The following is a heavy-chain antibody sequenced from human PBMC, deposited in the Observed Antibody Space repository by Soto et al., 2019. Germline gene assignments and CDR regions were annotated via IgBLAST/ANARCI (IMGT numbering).Heavy chain of an antibody. Sequence: EVQLLESGGDLVQPGGSLRLSCAASGFTFSSYAMSWVRQAPGKGLEWVSAISGSGGSTYYADSVKGRFTISRDNSKNTLYLQMKSLRAEDTAVYYCANGEGMTAVAPGVWGQGTMVTVSS. D-gene: IGHD3-10*01. CDR2: ISGSGGST. CDR3: ANGEGMTAVAPGV. J-gene: IGHJ3*01. V-gene: IGHV3-23*01. CDR1: GFTFSSYA.